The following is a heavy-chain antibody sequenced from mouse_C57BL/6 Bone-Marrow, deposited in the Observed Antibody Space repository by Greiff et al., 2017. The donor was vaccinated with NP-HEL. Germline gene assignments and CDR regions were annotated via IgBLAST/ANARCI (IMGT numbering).Heavy chain of an antibody. V-gene: IGHV14-4*01. CDR1: GFNIKDDY. D-gene: IGHD1-1*01. CDR3: TSITTVVGYWYFDV. Sequence: EVKLVESGAELVRPGASVKLSCTASGFNIKDDYMHWVKQRPEQGLEWIGWIDPENGDTEYASKFQGKATITADTSSNTAYLQLSSLTSEDTAVYYCTSITTVVGYWYFDVWGTGTTVTVSS. J-gene: IGHJ1*03. CDR2: IDPENGDT.